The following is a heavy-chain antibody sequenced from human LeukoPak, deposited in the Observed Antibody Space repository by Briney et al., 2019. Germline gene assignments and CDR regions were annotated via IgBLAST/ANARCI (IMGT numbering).Heavy chain of an antibody. CDR1: GFTFSSYA. Sequence: GGSLRLSCAASGFTFSSYAMHWVRQAPGKGLEWVAVISYDGSNKYYADSVKGRFTISRDNSKNTLYLQMNSLRAEDTAVYYCAREGNIGQGYFDYWGQGTLVTVSS. J-gene: IGHJ4*02. CDR3: AREGNIGQGYFDY. V-gene: IGHV3-30-3*01. CDR2: ISYDGSNK.